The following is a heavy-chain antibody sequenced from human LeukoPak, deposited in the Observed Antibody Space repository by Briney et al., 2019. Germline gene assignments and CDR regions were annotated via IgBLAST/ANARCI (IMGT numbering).Heavy chain of an antibody. J-gene: IGHJ1*01. CDR2: ISWNSGSI. V-gene: IGHV3-9*01. CDR1: GFTFDDYA. CDR3: AKPPTSDEYFQH. Sequence: GGSLRLSCAASGFTFDDYAMHWVRQAPGKGLEWVSGISWNSGSIGYADSVKGRFTISRDNAKNSLYLQMNSLRAEDTALYYSAKPPTSDEYFQHWGQGTLVTVSS.